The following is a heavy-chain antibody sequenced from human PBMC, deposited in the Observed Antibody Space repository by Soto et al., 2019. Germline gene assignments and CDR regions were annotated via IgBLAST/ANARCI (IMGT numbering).Heavy chain of an antibody. CDR2: ILGSGGKK. CDR1: GFSFRSYP. J-gene: IGHJ4*02. Sequence: EVQLLESGGGLVQHGGSLRLSRGASGFSFRSYPMNSVRQAPGKGLESVAGILGSGGKKYYADSVQGRFTISRDDSKSTVCLEMNSLRADYRATYYCAKGCDNWYCDYRGQGTLVTVTS. V-gene: IGHV3-23*01. CDR3: AKGCDNWYCDY. D-gene: IGHD1-20*01.